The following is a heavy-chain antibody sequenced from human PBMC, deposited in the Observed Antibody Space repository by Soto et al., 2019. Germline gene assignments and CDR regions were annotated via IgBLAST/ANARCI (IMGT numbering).Heavy chain of an antibody. CDR1: GFTFSTYT. D-gene: IGHD2-2*01. Sequence: EVQLLESGGALLQPGGSLRLSCVASGFTFSTYTMAWVRQAPGKGLEWVSAISGSGGSPSYADSVQGRFSISRDNPRNTLYLQMNSLIGEDTAMYDCAKARCSTTNCYVPDYWGQGTLVTVSS. J-gene: IGHJ4*02. CDR2: ISGSGGSP. V-gene: IGHV3-23*01. CDR3: AKARCSTTNCYVPDY.